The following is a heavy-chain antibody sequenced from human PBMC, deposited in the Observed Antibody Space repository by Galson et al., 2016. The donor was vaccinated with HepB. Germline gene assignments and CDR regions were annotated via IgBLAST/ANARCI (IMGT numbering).Heavy chain of an antibody. CDR3: ARVGVIPYYYYGMDD. V-gene: IGHV3-74*01. CDR2: INSDGSST. Sequence: SLRLSCAASGFTFTSYWIHWVRQVPGEGPVWVSRINSDGSSTHYADSVKGRFTVSRDNAKNTVYLQMNSLRVEDTAVYYCARVGVIPYYYYGMDDWGQGTMVIVSS. CDR1: GFTFTSYW. J-gene: IGHJ6*01. D-gene: IGHD3-10*01.